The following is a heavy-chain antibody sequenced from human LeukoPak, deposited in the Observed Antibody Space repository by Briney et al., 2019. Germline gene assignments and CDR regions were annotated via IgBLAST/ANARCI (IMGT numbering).Heavy chain of an antibody. Sequence: ASVKVSCKASGYTFTSYGISWVRQAPGQGLEWMGWISAYNGNTNYAQKFQGRVTITADESTSTAYMELSSLRSEDTAVYYCAREIGGRAGNDVDNWFDPWGQGTLVTVSS. V-gene: IGHV1-18*01. D-gene: IGHD6-19*01. J-gene: IGHJ5*02. CDR3: AREIGGRAGNDVDNWFDP. CDR2: ISAYNGNT. CDR1: GYTFTSYG.